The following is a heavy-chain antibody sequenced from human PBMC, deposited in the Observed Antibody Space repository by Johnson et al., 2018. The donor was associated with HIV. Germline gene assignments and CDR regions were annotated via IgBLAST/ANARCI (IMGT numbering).Heavy chain of an antibody. CDR3: AKPSTESAFDI. J-gene: IGHJ3*02. Sequence: QVQLVESGGGVVQPGGSLRLSCSASRFTFSYYGMHWVRQAPGKGLEWVAFIRFDGSIEYQRDSVKGRFSISRDNSKKTMYLQMNSLRAEDTAVYYCAKPSTESAFDIWGQGTMVTVSS. V-gene: IGHV3-30*02. CDR2: IRFDGSIE. D-gene: IGHD1-1*01. CDR1: RFTFSYYG.